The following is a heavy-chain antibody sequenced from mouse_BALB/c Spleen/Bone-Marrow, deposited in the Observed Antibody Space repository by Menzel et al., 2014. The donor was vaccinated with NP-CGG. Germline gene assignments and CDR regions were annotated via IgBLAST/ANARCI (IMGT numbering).Heavy chain of an antibody. CDR2: ISPGNGDI. CDR3: AREKVLRNFFAY. J-gene: IGHJ3*01. Sequence: VQLQESDAELVKPGASVKISCKASGYTFTDHAIHWVKQKPEQGLEWIGYISPGNGDIKYNEKFKDKATLTADKSSSTAYMQLSSLTSEDSAVYYCAREKVLRNFFAYWGQGTLVTVSA. D-gene: IGHD2-14*01. CDR1: GYTFTDHA. V-gene: IGHV1S53*02.